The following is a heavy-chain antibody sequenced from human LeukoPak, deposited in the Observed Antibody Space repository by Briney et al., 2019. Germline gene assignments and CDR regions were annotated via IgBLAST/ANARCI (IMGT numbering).Heavy chain of an antibody. Sequence: PGGSLRLSCTASGFTIGNRWMHWVRQAPGRGLVWVARIFGDASGASYADSVKGRFSISRDNAKNTLYLEINNLRVEDTAVYYCARGHVFRSIQHWDYWGQGTLAIVSS. J-gene: IGHJ4*02. CDR3: ARGHVFRSIQHWDY. CDR2: IFGDASGA. V-gene: IGHV3-74*01. CDR1: GFTIGNRW. D-gene: IGHD1-1*01.